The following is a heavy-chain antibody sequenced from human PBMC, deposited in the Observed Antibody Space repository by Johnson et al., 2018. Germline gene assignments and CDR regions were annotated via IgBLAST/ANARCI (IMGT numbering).Heavy chain of an antibody. V-gene: IGHV3-30-3*01. CDR3: ARLAYCGGGCYSFAFDI. CDR1: GFTFTTYS. J-gene: IGHJ3*02. Sequence: VQLLESGGGVVQPGRSLRLSCAASGFTFTTYSMHWVRQAPGKGLEWVAAISSDGINKYYEDSVKGRFTISRDNSKNTLFLQMNSLRAEDTAVYYCARLAYCGGGCYSFAFDIWGQGTMVTVSS. D-gene: IGHD2-21*02. CDR2: ISSDGINK.